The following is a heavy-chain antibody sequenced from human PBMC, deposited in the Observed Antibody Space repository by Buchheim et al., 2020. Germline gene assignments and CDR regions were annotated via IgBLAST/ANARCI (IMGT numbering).Heavy chain of an antibody. D-gene: IGHD6-6*01. J-gene: IGHJ2*01. CDR3: TRDYVSSSHYWYFDL. Sequence: EVQLVESGGGLVQPGRSLRLSCTASGFTFGDYAMSWVRQAPGKGLEWVGFIRSKAYGGTTEYAASVKGRFTISRDDSKSIAYLQMNSLKTEDTAVYYCTRDYVSSSHYWYFDLLGRGTL. CDR1: GFTFGDYA. V-gene: IGHV3-49*04. CDR2: IRSKAYGGTT.